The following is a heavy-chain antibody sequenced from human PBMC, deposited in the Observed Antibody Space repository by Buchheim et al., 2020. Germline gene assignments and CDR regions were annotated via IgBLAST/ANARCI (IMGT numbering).Heavy chain of an antibody. Sequence: EVFLVESGGGLVQPGGSLRLSCAASGFTFSGYEMNWVRQAPGKGLEWIAYISASGGSTYYVDSVRGRFTISRDNAKNSLYLQMNSLRVEDTAVYYCATDPHYPSGSYWGRGTL. D-gene: IGHD3-10*01. V-gene: IGHV3-48*03. CDR3: ATDPHYPSGSY. CDR1: GFTFSGYE. J-gene: IGHJ1*01. CDR2: ISASGGST.